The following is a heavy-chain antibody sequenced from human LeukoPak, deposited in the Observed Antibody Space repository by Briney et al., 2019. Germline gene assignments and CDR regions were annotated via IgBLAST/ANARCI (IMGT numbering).Heavy chain of an antibody. J-gene: IGHJ5*02. CDR3: AREGLRYFEIDP. D-gene: IGHD3-9*01. CDR2: IIPILGIA. CDR1: GGTFSSYA. Sequence: SVKVSCKASGGTFSSYAISWVRQAPGQGLEWMGRIIPILGIANYAQKFQGRVTITADKSTSTAYMELSSLRSEDTAVYYCAREGLRYFEIDPRGQGTLVTVSS. V-gene: IGHV1-69*04.